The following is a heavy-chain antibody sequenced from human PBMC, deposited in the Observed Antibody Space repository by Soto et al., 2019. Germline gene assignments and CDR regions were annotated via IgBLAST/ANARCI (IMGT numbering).Heavy chain of an antibody. J-gene: IGHJ5*02. V-gene: IGHV3-7*05. CDR1: GFTFSTYW. D-gene: IGHD1-26*01. CDR3: AKDGARYPVWFDP. CDR2: IKQDGSDM. Sequence: AGGSLRLSCAASGFTFSTYWMIWVRRAPGKGLEWVAHIKQDGSDMYYVDSVKGRFTISRDNAQNSLFLQMNSLRAEDTAVYYCAKDGARYPVWFDPWVQGTLVTVSS.